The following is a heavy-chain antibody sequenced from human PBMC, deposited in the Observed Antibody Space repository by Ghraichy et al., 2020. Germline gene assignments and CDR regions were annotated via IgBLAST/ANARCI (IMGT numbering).Heavy chain of an antibody. CDR3: ARGSYGDYILEGEDYYGMDV. V-gene: IGHV1-69*05. CDR2: IIPIFGTA. Sequence: SVKVSCKASGCTFTSYAIRWVRQAPGQGLEWMGGIIPIFGTANYAQKFQGRVTITTDESTSTAYMELSSLRSEDTAVYYCARGSYGDYILEGEDYYGMDVWGQGTMVTVSS. CDR1: GCTFTSYA. D-gene: IGHD4-17*01. J-gene: IGHJ6*02.